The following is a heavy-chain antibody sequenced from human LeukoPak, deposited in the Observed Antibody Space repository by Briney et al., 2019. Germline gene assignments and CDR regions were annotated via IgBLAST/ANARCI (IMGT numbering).Heavy chain of an antibody. Sequence: GGSLRLSCAASGFTFSSYAMHWVRQAPGKGLEYVSAISSNGGSTYYANSVKGRFTISRDNSKNTLYLQMGSLRAEDMAVYYCARGEEVLGYCSSTSCYAFDYWGQGTLVTVSS. J-gene: IGHJ4*02. CDR1: GFTFSSYA. CDR2: ISSNGGST. V-gene: IGHV3-64*01. CDR3: ARGEEVLGYCSSTSCYAFDY. D-gene: IGHD2-2*01.